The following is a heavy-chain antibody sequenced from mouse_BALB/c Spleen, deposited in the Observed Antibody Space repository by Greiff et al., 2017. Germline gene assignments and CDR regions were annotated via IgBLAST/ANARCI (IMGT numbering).Heavy chain of an antibody. Sequence: VQGVESGPGLVQPSQSLSITCTVSGFSLTSYGVHWVRQSPGKGLEWLGVIWSGGSTDYNAAFISRLSISKDNSKSQVFFKMNSLQANDTAIYYCASPIYYDYDGAMDYWGQGTSVTVSS. CDR1: GFSLTSYG. CDR3: ASPIYYDYDGAMDY. D-gene: IGHD2-4*01. V-gene: IGHV2-2*02. CDR2: IWSGGST. J-gene: IGHJ4*01.